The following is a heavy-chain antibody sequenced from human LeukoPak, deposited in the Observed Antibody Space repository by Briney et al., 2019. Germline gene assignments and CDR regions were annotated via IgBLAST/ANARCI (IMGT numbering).Heavy chain of an antibody. D-gene: IGHD6-13*01. Sequence: GGSLRLSCAASGFTFSSYSMNWVRQAPGKGLEWVSSISSSSSYIYYADSVKGRFTISRDNAKNSLYLQMNSLRAEDTASYYCAKDMEPGIAAAGTSFDYWGQGTLVTVSS. V-gene: IGHV3-21*04. CDR3: AKDMEPGIAAAGTSFDY. CDR1: GFTFSSYS. CDR2: ISSSSSYI. J-gene: IGHJ4*02.